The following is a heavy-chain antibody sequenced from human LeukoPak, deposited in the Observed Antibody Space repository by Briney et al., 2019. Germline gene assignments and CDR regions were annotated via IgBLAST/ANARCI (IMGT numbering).Heavy chain of an antibody. CDR1: GGSISGYY. CDR2: INHSGST. D-gene: IGHD3-22*01. Sequence: PSETLSLTCAVYGGSISGYYWSWIRQPPGKGLEWIGEINHSGSTNYNPSLKSRVTISVDTSKNQFSLKLSSVTAADTAVYYCARRWGYYDSSGSGHFDCWGQGTLVTVSS. J-gene: IGHJ4*02. V-gene: IGHV4-34*01. CDR3: ARRWGYYDSSGSGHFDC.